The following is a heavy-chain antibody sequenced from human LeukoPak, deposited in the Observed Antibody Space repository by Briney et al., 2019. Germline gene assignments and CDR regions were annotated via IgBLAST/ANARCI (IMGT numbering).Heavy chain of an antibody. Sequence: PGGSLRLSCAASGLIFRNYWMGWVRQAPGKGLEWVASIKEYGGEKYYVDSVKGRFTISRDNAINSVYLQMSGLRADDTAVYYCARSSVGHYDYWGQGTLVTVSS. CDR2: IKEYGGEK. D-gene: IGHD1-26*01. CDR1: GLIFRNYW. V-gene: IGHV3-7*01. CDR3: ARSSVGHYDY. J-gene: IGHJ4*02.